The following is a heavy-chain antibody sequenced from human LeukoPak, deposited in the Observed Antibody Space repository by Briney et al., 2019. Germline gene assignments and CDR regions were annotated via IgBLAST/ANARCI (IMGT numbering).Heavy chain of an antibody. CDR3: TSWGDTTAEYFQR. V-gene: IGHV3-7*01. J-gene: IGHJ1*01. CDR2: INPDGRDT. D-gene: IGHD2-21*02. Sequence: GGSLRLSCVVSGFTFNRCWMNWVRQAPGKGLEWVAHINPDGRDTYYVDSVKGRFTISRDNAQNSMYLQMNSLRVGDTAVYYCTSWGDTTAEYFQRWGQGTLVTVSS. CDR1: GFTFNRCW.